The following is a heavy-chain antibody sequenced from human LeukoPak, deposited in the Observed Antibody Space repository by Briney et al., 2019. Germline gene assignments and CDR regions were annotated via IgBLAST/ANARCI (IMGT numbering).Heavy chain of an antibody. CDR3: ASTERCSTTCPLDY. J-gene: IGHJ4*02. V-gene: IGHV4-34*01. CDR2: INHSGST. D-gene: IGHD2-2*01. Sequence: PAETLSLTCAVYGGSFRGYYWSWIRQPPGKGLEWIGEINHSGSTNYNPSLKSRVTISLDTSMKKFSLKLNSATAADTAVYYCASTERCSTTCPLDYWGQGTLVTVSS. CDR1: GGSFRGYY.